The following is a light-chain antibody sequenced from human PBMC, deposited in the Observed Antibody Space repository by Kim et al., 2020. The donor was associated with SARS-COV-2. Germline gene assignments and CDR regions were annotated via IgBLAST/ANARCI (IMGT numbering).Light chain of an antibody. J-gene: IGKJ5*01. CDR2: GAS. Sequence: PGERATRSCRASQSVTSSYLAWYQQKPGQAPRLLIYGASSRATGIPDRFSGSGSGTDFTLTISRLEPEDFAVYYCQQYGSSPPITFGRGTRLEIK. V-gene: IGKV3-20*01. CDR1: QSVTSSY. CDR3: QQYGSSPPIT.